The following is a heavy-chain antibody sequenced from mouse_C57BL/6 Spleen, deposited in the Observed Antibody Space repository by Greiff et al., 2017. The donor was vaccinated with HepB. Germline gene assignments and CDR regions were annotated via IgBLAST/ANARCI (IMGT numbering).Heavy chain of an antibody. CDR1: GYTFTSYW. V-gene: IGHV1-69*01. J-gene: IGHJ2*01. CDR2: IDPSDSYT. Sequence: QVQLQQPGAELVMPGASVKLSCKASGYTFTSYWMHWVKQRPGQGLEWIGEIDPSDSYTNHNQKFKGKSTLTVDKSSSTAYMQLSSLTSEDSAVYYCARNYGSRGNFDYWGQGTTLTVSS. D-gene: IGHD1-1*01. CDR3: ARNYGSRGNFDY.